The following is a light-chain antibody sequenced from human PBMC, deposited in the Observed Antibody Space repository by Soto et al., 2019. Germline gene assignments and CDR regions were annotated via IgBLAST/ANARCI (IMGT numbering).Light chain of an antibody. CDR3: CSFAATYTV. J-gene: IGLJ2*01. CDR2: DVT. V-gene: IGLV2-11*01. CDR1: SSDVGGYDF. Sequence: QSVLTQPRSVSGSPGQSVTISCTGTSSDVGGYDFVSWYQQHPGKAPKLMIYDVTERPSGVPDRFSGSKSGNTASLTISGLQAEDEADYYCCSFAATYTVFGGGTKLTVL.